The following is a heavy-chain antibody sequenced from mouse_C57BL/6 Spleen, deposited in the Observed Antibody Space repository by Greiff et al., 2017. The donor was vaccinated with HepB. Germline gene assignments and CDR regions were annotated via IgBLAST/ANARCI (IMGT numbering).Heavy chain of an antibody. D-gene: IGHD1-1*01. CDR2: IYPGGGYT. J-gene: IGHJ4*01. Sequence: VHLVESGAELVRPGTSVKMSCKASGYTFTNYWIGWAKQRPGHGLEWIGDIYPGGGYTNYNEKFKGKATLTADKSSSTAYMQFSSLTSEDSAIYYCARFTVVAPYAMDYWGQGTSVTVSS. CDR3: ARFTVVAPYAMDY. CDR1: GYTFTNYW. V-gene: IGHV1-63*01.